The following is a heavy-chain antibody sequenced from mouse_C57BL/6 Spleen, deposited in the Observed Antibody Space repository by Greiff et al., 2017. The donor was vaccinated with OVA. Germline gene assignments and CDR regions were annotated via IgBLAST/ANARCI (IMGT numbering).Heavy chain of an antibody. CDR3: ARPYDGYYAYAMDY. CDR2: INPYNGGT. J-gene: IGHJ4*01. Sequence: EVQLQQSGPVLVKPGASVKMSCKASGYTFTDYYMNWVKQSHGKSLEWIGVINPYNGGTSYNQKFKGKATLTVDKSSSTAYMELNSLTSEDSAVYYCARPYDGYYAYAMDYWGQGTSVTVSS. V-gene: IGHV1-19*01. CDR1: GYTFTDYY. D-gene: IGHD2-3*01.